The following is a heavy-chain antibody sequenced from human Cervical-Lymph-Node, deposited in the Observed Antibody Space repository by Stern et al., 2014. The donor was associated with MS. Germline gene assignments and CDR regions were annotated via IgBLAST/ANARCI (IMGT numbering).Heavy chain of an antibody. CDR2: IIPILGIA. Sequence: QVQLVQSGAEVKKPGSSVKVSCKASGGTFSSYTISWGRQAPGQGLERMGRIIPILGIANYAQKFQGRVTITADKSTSTAYMELSSLRSEDTAVYYCARERTVSYYYGMDVWGQGTTVTVSS. J-gene: IGHJ6*02. D-gene: IGHD4-17*01. V-gene: IGHV1-69*08. CDR3: ARERTVSYYYGMDV. CDR1: GGTFSSYT.